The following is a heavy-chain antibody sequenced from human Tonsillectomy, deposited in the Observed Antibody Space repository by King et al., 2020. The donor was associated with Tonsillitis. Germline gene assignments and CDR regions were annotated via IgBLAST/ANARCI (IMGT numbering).Heavy chain of an antibody. Sequence: VQLVESGGGVVQPGRSLRLSCAASGFTFSGSTLHWVRQAPGKGLEWVSVISYDGINKLYADSVKGRFTISRDNSKNTLYLQMNSLRAEDTAVYYCARYLGIAAAGVGATSEWWGQGALVIVS. CDR2: ISYDGINK. J-gene: IGHJ4*02. CDR3: ARYLGIAAAGVGATSEW. D-gene: IGHD6-13*01. V-gene: IGHV3-30-3*01. CDR1: GFTFSGST.